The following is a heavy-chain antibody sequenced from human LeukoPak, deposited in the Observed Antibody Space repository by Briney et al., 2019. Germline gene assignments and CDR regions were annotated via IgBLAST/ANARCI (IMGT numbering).Heavy chain of an antibody. CDR1: GFTVRSNY. Sequence: GGSLRLSCAASGFTVRSNYMSWVRQAPGKGLEWVSAIYSGGSTYYGDSVKGRFTISRDNSKNTLYLQMISLRAEDTAVYYCAKDRHWLALDDWGQGTLVTVSS. D-gene: IGHD6-19*01. CDR2: IYSGGST. V-gene: IGHV3-66*01. J-gene: IGHJ4*02. CDR3: AKDRHWLALDD.